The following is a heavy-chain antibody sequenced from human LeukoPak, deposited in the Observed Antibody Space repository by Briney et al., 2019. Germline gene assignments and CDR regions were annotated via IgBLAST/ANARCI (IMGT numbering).Heavy chain of an antibody. Sequence: PSETLSLTCAVYGGSFSGYYWSWIRQPPGKGLEWIGEINHSGSTNYNPSLKSRVTISVDTSKNQFSLKLSSVTAADTAVYYCARDLPLTGRYFDWLRSFGMDVWGQGTTVTVSS. V-gene: IGHV4-34*01. J-gene: IGHJ6*02. CDR2: INHSGST. CDR1: GGSFSGYY. CDR3: ARDLPLTGRYFDWLRSFGMDV. D-gene: IGHD3-9*01.